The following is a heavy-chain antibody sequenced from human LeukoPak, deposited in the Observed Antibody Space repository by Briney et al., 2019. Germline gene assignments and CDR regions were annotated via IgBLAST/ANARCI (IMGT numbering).Heavy chain of an antibody. CDR3: ARAEREQLAQWDY. J-gene: IGHJ4*02. Sequence: WSSVKVSCKASGGTFSSYAISWVRQAPGQGLEWMGRIIPIFGTANYAQKFQGRVTITTDESTSTAYMELSSLRSEDTAVYYCARAEREQLAQWDYWGQGTLVTVSS. D-gene: IGHD6-6*01. V-gene: IGHV1-69*05. CDR1: GGTFSSYA. CDR2: IIPIFGTA.